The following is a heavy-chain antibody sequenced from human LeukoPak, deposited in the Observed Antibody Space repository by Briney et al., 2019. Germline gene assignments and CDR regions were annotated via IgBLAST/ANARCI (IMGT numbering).Heavy chain of an antibody. J-gene: IGHJ4*02. CDR1: GYTLTELS. Sequence: ASVKVSCKVSGYTLTELSMHWVRQAPGKGLEWMGGFDPEDGDTIYAQKFQGRVTMTEDTSTDTAYMELSSLRSEDTAVYYCATGNHYYGSGSYYQNWGQGTLVTVSS. CDR3: ATGNHYYGSGSYYQN. D-gene: IGHD3-10*01. CDR2: FDPEDGDT. V-gene: IGHV1-24*01.